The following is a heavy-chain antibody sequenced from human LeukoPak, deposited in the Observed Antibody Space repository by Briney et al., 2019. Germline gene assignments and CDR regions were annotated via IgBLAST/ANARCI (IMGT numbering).Heavy chain of an antibody. CDR3: ARDVYGGGYPDY. CDR1: GFTFSSYS. CDR2: ISSSSSYI. D-gene: IGHD5/OR15-5a*01. Sequence: GGSLRLSCAASGFTFSSYSMNWVRQAPGKGLEWVSSISSSSSYIYYADSVKGRFTISRDNAKNSLYLQMNSLRAEDTAVYYCARDVYGGGYPDYWVQGTLVTVSS. V-gene: IGHV3-21*01. J-gene: IGHJ4*02.